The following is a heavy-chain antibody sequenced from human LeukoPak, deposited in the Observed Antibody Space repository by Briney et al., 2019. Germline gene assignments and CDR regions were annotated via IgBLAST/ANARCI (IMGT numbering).Heavy chain of an antibody. D-gene: IGHD6-19*01. CDR3: ARAWYSSGWTDY. Sequence: GGSLRLSCAASGFTFSSYAMSWVRQAPGKGLEWVSAISGSGGSTYYADSVKGRFTISRDNSKNTLYLQMNSLRAEDTAVYYCARAWYSSGWTDYWGQGTLVTVSS. J-gene: IGHJ4*02. CDR1: GFTFSSYA. CDR2: ISGSGGST. V-gene: IGHV3-23*01.